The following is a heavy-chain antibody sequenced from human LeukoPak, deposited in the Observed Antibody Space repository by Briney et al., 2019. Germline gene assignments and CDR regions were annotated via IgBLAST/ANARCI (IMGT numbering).Heavy chain of an antibody. CDR2: VYTSGST. D-gene: IGHD1-7*01. CDR1: GGSISGYY. V-gene: IGHV4-4*07. J-gene: IGHJ3*02. CDR3: ARLISGTTTSFDI. Sequence: SETLSLTCTVSGGSISGYYWSWIRQPAGKGLEWIGRVYTSGSTHYNPSLKSRVTMSVDTSKNQVYLKLSSVTAADTAVYYCARLISGTTTSFDIWGQGTMVTVSS.